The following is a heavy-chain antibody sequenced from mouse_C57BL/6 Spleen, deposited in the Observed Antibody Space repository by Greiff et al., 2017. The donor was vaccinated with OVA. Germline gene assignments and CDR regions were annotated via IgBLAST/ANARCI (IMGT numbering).Heavy chain of an antibody. CDR3: ARSGETAHAMDY. CDR1: GYTFTSYW. Sequence: VQLQQPGAELVKPGASVKLSCKASGYTFTSYWMQWVKQRPGQGLEWIGEIDPSDSYTNYNQKFKGKATLTVDTSSSTAYMQLSSLTSEDSAVYYCARSGETAHAMDYWGQGTSVTVSS. CDR2: IDPSDSYT. D-gene: IGHD3-2*01. J-gene: IGHJ4*01. V-gene: IGHV1-50*01.